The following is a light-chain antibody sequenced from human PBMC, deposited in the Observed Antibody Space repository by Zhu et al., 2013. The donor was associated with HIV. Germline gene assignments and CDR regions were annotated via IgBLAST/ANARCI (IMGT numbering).Light chain of an antibody. CDR2: RTS. V-gene: IGKV3D-15*01. J-gene: IGKJ4*01. CDR1: QSVSSN. CDR3: QQRGDWPPELT. Sequence: EIVMTQSPATLSVSPGERATLSCRASQSVSSNLAWYQQKPGQAPRLLIYRTSARAIGTPERFSASGSGTDFTLTISKLEPEDFAVYYCQQRGDWPPELTFGGGTKVEIK.